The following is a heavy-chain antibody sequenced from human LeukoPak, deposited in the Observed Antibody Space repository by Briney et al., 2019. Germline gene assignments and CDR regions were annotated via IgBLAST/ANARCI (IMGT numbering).Heavy chain of an antibody. CDR3: VRGRYSSGWYKEKTWFDP. J-gene: IGHJ5*02. D-gene: IGHD6-19*01. CDR2: IYHSGST. Sequence: SETLSLTCAVSGVSISRGGYYWSWIRQPPGKGLEWIGYIYHSGSTSYTPSLQSRVSMSVDTSKNQVSLRLRSVSAADTAVYYCVRGRYSSGWYKEKTWFDPWGQGILVTVSS. V-gene: IGHV4-30-4*07. CDR1: GVSISRGGYY.